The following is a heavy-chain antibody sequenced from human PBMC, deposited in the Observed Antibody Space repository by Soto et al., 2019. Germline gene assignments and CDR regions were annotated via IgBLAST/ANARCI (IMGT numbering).Heavy chain of an antibody. CDR2: IWFEGSNK. CDR1: GFTFSSYG. Sequence: PGGSLRLSCSASGFTFSSYGMHWVRQAPGKGLEWVAVIWFEGSNKLYVDSVKGRFTISRDNSKNTLYLQMNSLRGEDTAVYYCARAVVPAAMSDAFDIWGQGTMVTVSS. J-gene: IGHJ3*02. CDR3: ARAVVPAAMSDAFDI. V-gene: IGHV3-33*01. D-gene: IGHD2-2*01.